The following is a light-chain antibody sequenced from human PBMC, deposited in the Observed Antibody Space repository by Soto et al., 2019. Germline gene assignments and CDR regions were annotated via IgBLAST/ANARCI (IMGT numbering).Light chain of an antibody. CDR2: AAS. CDR1: QSISSY. Sequence: DIPMTQSPSSLSASVGDRVTITCRASQSISSYLNWYQQKPGKAPKLLIYAASSLQSGVPSRFSGSGSGTDFTLTISRLQPEDFATYYCQQSYSTPGFGQGTRLEIK. CDR3: QQSYSTPG. V-gene: IGKV1-39*01. J-gene: IGKJ5*01.